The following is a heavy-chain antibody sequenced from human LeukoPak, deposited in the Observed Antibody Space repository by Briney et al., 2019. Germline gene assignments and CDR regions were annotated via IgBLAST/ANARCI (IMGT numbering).Heavy chain of an antibody. CDR3: ARAMGIVVVPATKNKNWFDP. CDR1: GGSISSYY. J-gene: IGHJ5*02. CDR2: IYYSGST. D-gene: IGHD2-2*03. V-gene: IGHV4-59*12. Sequence: SETLSLTCTVSGGSISSYYWSWIRQPPGKGLEWIGYIYYSGSTNYNPSLKSRVTISVDTSKNQLSLKLSSVTAADTAVYYCARAMGIVVVPATKNKNWFDPWGQGTLVTVSS.